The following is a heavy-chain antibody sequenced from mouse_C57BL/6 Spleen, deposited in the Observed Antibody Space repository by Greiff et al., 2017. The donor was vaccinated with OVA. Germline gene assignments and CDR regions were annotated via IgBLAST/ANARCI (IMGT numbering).Heavy chain of an antibody. Sequence: QVTLKESGPGILQSSQTLSLTCSFSGFSLSTSGMGVSWIRQPSGKGLEWLAHIYWDDDKRYNPSLKSRLTISKDTSRNQVFLKITSVYTADTATYYCAREGAYYSNGYFDYWGQGTTLTVSS. CDR3: AREGAYYSNGYFDY. V-gene: IGHV8-12*01. J-gene: IGHJ2*01. D-gene: IGHD2-5*01. CDR1: GFSLSTSGMG. CDR2: IYWDDDK.